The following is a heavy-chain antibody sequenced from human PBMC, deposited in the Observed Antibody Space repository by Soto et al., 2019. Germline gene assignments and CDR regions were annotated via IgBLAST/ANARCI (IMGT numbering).Heavy chain of an antibody. J-gene: IGHJ5*02. V-gene: IGHV3-15*07. CDR3: TSIYYGDYVWLFDP. CDR1: GFTFSNAW. Sequence: EVQLVESGGGLVKPGGSLRLSCAASGFTFSNAWMNWVRQAPGKGLEWVGRIKSKTDGGTTDYAAPVKGRFTISRDDSKNTLYLQMNSLKTEDTAVYYCTSIYYGDYVWLFDPWGQGTLVTVSS. D-gene: IGHD4-17*01. CDR2: IKSKTDGGTT.